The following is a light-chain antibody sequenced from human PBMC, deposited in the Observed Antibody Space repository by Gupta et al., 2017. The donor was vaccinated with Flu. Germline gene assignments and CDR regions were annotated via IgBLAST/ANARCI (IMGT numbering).Light chain of an antibody. V-gene: IGKV2-28*01. Sequence: DIVLTQSPLSLTVTPGKPASISCRSSQSLLDSNGYNYLKLYLQKPGQSPQLLIYLVPNRAAGGPERCSGSGAGTYVSLRISSVEAEDVGRDYCMHTGQFPCTVGEGTKMEIK. CDR1: QSLLDSNGYNY. J-gene: IGKJ2*02. CDR2: LVP. CDR3: MHTGQFPCT.